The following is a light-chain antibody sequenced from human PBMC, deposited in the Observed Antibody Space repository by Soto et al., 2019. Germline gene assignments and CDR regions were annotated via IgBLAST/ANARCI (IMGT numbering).Light chain of an antibody. J-gene: IGKJ5*01. CDR3: QQTDSIPIT. Sequence: DIQMTQSPSSLSASVGDRVTITCRASQTISNSLNWYQQRPGKAPNLLIYASSSLQSGAPPRFSGSGSATDFTLTINSLQPEDFATYYCQQTDSIPITFGQGTRLEIK. CDR1: QTISNS. V-gene: IGKV1-39*01. CDR2: ASS.